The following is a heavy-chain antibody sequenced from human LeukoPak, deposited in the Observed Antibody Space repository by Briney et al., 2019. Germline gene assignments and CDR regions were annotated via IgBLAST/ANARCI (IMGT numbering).Heavy chain of an antibody. Sequence: ASVKVSCKASGFTFTSSAVQWVRQARGQRLEWIGWIVVGSGNTNYAQKFQERVTITRDMSTSTAYMELSSLRSEDTAVYYCAADGSGGDLFDYWGQGTLVTVSS. V-gene: IGHV1-58*01. CDR1: GFTFTSSA. D-gene: IGHD3-16*01. CDR2: IVVGSGNT. CDR3: AADGSGGDLFDY. J-gene: IGHJ4*02.